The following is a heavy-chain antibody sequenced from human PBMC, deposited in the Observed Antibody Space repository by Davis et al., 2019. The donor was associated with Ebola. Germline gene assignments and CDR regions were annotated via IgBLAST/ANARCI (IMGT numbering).Heavy chain of an antibody. J-gene: IGHJ5*01. Sequence: SETLSLTCTVSGGSINSRAYYWGWIRQPPGKGLEWIGYIYYSGSTNYNPSLKSRVTISVDSSKSQFSLKLNSVASADTAIYYCARTTKTNVEDSGLGYNYFDSWGRGALVSVSS. CDR2: IYYSGST. CDR1: GGSINSRAYY. CDR3: ARTTKTNVEDSGLGYNYFDS. V-gene: IGHV4-61*05. D-gene: IGHD4-17*01.